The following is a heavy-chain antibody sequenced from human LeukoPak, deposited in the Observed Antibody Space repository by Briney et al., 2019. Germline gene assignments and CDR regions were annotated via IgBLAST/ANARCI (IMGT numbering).Heavy chain of an antibody. J-gene: IGHJ4*02. CDR2: IYGSGGSI. CDR3: AKDLGWELPAEAY. Sequence: SGGSLRPSCVPSGFTFKNYFMSWVRHAPGEGLEWLATIYGSGGSIFYADSVKGRFTNSRDNSNNTLYLQMNSLRAEDTAMYYCAKDLGWELPAEAYWGQGILVTVSS. CDR1: GFTFKNYF. D-gene: IGHD1-26*01. V-gene: IGHV3-23*01.